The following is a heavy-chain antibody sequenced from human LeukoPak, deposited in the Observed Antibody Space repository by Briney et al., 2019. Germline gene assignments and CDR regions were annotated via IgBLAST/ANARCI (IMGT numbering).Heavy chain of an antibody. V-gene: IGHV3-30*04. Sequence: PGGSLRLSCAASGFTFSSYAMHWVRQAPGKGLEWVAVISYDGSNKYYADSVKGRFTISRDNSKNMLYVQMNSLRPDDTGVYYCAKEPQLGVGSSPFDYWGQGTLVTVSS. D-gene: IGHD2-21*01. CDR3: AKEPQLGVGSSPFDY. CDR2: ISYDGSNK. J-gene: IGHJ4*02. CDR1: GFTFSSYA.